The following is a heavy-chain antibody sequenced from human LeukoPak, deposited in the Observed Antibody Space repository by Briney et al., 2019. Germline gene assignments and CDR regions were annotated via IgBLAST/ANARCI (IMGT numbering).Heavy chain of an antibody. CDR2: ITTTSSTM. J-gene: IGHJ3*02. CDR1: GFTFTTYS. Sequence: QPGGSLRLSCAASGFTFTTYSMNWVRQAPGKGLEWVSYITTTSSTMYYAASVKGRFTISRDNAKNSLYLQMNSLRAEDTAVYYCTRDYSSSSGRAFDIWGQGTMVTVSS. V-gene: IGHV3-48*01. CDR3: TRDYSSSSGRAFDI. D-gene: IGHD6-6*01.